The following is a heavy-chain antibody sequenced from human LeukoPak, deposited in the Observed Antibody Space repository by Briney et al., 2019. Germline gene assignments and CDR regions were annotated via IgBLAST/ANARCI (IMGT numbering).Heavy chain of an antibody. D-gene: IGHD6-19*01. CDR1: SYSISIGYY. J-gene: IGHJ4*02. V-gene: IGHV4-38-2*02. CDR3: ARRHSSGWFYY. Sequence: SQTLSLTCTVSSYSISIGYYWDWIRQPPGRGLEWIGNIYRSGSTSYNPSLKSRVTISVDTSKNQFSLKVNSVTAADTAVYYCARRHSSGWFYYWGQGTLVTVS. CDR2: IYRSGST.